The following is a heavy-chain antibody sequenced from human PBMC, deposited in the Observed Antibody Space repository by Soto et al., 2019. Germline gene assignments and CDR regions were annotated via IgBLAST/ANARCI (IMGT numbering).Heavy chain of an antibody. V-gene: IGHV1-69*13. Sequence: ASVEVSCKASGGTFRSYSISWVRQAPGQGLEWMGGIIPIFDITNYAQKFQGRVTITADESTSTAYMELSSLGSDDTAVYYCARPDEGGYSSNHHYYYALDVWGQGTTVTVS. J-gene: IGHJ6*02. D-gene: IGHD3-10*01. CDR3: ARPDEGGYSSNHHYYYALDV. CDR1: GGTFRSYS. CDR2: IIPIFDIT.